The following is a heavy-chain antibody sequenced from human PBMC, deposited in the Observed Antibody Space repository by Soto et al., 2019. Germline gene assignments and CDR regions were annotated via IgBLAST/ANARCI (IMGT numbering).Heavy chain of an antibody. CDR2: INHSGST. CDR3: ARGLATWGWSWFDP. CDR1: GGSFSGYY. Sequence: QVQLQQWGAGLLKPSETLSLTCAVYGGSFSGYYWSWIRQPPGKGLEWIGEINHSGSTNYNPSLKRRVTISVDTSKNQFSLKLSSVTAADTAVYYCARGLATWGWSWFDPWGQGTLVTVSS. V-gene: IGHV4-34*01. J-gene: IGHJ5*02. D-gene: IGHD5-12*01.